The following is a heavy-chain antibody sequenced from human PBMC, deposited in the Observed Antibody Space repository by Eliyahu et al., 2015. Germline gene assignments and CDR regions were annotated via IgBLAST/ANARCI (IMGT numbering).Heavy chain of an antibody. CDR1: GYTLTDYX. D-gene: IGHD4-11*01. V-gene: IGHV1-2*02. Sequence: QVLVVQSGAELKXPGASXXVSCXXSGYTLTDYXXPGVRQAPGQGLVWMGWINPNTGDTKYAQNFQGRVVMTRDTSINTAYMEMSRLTSDDTAVYYCARTLGYSYYWFDLWGQGTLVTVSS. J-gene: IGHJ5*02. CDR3: ARTLGYSYYWFDL. CDR2: INPNTGDT.